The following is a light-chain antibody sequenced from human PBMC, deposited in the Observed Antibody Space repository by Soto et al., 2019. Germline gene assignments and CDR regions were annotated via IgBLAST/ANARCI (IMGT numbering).Light chain of an antibody. CDR2: DAS. CDR1: QSISSY. Sequence: IQMTQSPSSLSASVGYRFTITCRASQSISSYLNWYQQKPGKAPKLLIYDASNLETGVPSRFSGSGSGTDFTFTISSLQPEDIATYYCQQYDNLPITFGQGTRLEI. J-gene: IGKJ5*01. V-gene: IGKV1-33*01. CDR3: QQYDNLPIT.